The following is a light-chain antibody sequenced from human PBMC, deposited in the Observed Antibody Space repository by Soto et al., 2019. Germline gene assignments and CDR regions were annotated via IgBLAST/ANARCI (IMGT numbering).Light chain of an antibody. CDR3: AAWDDSLKGL. J-gene: IGLJ2*01. V-gene: IGLV1-44*01. CDR2: SDN. Sequence: QSVLTQPPSASGTPGQRVTISCSGSSSNIGSYTVNWYQQLPGTAPKLLTYSDNQRPSGVPDRFSGSKSGTSASLAISGFQAEDEADYYCAAWDDSLKGLFGGGSKLTVL. CDR1: SSNIGSYT.